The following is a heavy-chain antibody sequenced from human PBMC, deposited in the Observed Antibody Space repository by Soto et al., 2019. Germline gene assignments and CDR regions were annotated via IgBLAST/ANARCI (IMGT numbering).Heavy chain of an antibody. V-gene: IGHV5-51*01. D-gene: IGHD1-1*01. CDR3: ARHYHTGTTYSDY. J-gene: IGHJ4*02. CDR1: GYSFTSYW. Sequence: PGESLKISCNGSGYSFTSYWICWVRQMPGKGLEWMGIIYPGDSDTRYSPSFQGQVTISADKSISTAYLQWSSLKASDTAMYYCARHYHTGTTYSDYWGQGTLVTVSS. CDR2: IYPGDSDT.